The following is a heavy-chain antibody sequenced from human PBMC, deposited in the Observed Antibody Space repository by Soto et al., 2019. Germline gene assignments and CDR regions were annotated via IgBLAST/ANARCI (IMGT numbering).Heavy chain of an antibody. D-gene: IGHD1-26*01. CDR2: IRSKANSYAT. CDR3: TRQGGGWGY. V-gene: IGHV3-73*02. Sequence: EVQLVESGGGLVQPGGSLKLSCAASGFTFSGSAMHWVRQASGKGLGWVGRIRSKANSYATAYAASVKGRFTISRDNSTSTAYLQMNSRKAEDASVYYCTRQGGGWGYWGQGTLVTVSS. CDR1: GFTFSGSA. J-gene: IGHJ4*02.